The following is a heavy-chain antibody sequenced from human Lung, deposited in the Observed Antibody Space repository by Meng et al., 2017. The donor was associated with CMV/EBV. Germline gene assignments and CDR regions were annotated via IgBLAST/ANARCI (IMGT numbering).Heavy chain of an antibody. CDR2: LYDSGST. Sequence: QLQLQGPGPGLVRPSEPLSLPCSVSGGSISSSTYYWAWIRQPPGKGLEWIGSLYDSGSTYYHPSLKSRVTISVDTSKTYFSLKLRSVTAADTAVYYCARDLEYWGQGTLVTVSS. D-gene: IGHD1-1*01. J-gene: IGHJ4*02. CDR3: ARDLEY. CDR1: GGSISSSTYY. V-gene: IGHV4-39*07.